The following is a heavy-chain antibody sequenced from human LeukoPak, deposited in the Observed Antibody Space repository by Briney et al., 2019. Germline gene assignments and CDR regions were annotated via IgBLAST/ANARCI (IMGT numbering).Heavy chain of an antibody. V-gene: IGHV4-39*01. CDR1: GGSISSSSYY. Sequence: SETLSLTCTVSGGSISSSSYYWVWIRQPPGKGLEGIGRIYYSGSTYYNPSLKSRVTMSVDTSKNQFSLKLSSVTAADTAVYYCARHGVSTSLYYYFWSGYYPNWFDPWGQGTLVTVSS. CDR2: IYYSGST. D-gene: IGHD3-3*01. CDR3: ARHGVSTSLYYYFWSGYYPNWFDP. J-gene: IGHJ5*02.